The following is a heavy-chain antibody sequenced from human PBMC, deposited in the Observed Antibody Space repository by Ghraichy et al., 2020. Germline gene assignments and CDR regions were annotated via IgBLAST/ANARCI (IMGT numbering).Heavy chain of an antibody. V-gene: IGHV3-7*01. CDR1: GFTFSTYW. CDR3: ARHRKQWLPLDY. D-gene: IGHD6-19*01. Sequence: GGSLRLSCAVSGFTFSTYWMSWVRQAPGKGLEWVANIKQDGSEKYYVDSVKGRFTISRDNAKNSLYLQMNSLRAEDTAVYYCARHRKQWLPLDYWGQGTLVTVSS. J-gene: IGHJ4*02. CDR2: IKQDGSEK.